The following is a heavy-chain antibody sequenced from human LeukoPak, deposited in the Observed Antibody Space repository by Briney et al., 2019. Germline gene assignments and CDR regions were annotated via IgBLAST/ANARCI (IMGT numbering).Heavy chain of an antibody. J-gene: IGHJ4*02. CDR2: IKSDGSST. CDR1: GFTFSSYW. Sequence: PGGSLRLSCAASGFTFSSYWMHWVRQAPGKGLLWVSRIKSDGSSTNYADSMKGRFTISRDNAKNSLYLQMNSLRAEDTAMYYCARDREGSSWYDYWGQGTLVTVSS. V-gene: IGHV3-74*01. D-gene: IGHD6-13*01. CDR3: ARDREGSSWYDY.